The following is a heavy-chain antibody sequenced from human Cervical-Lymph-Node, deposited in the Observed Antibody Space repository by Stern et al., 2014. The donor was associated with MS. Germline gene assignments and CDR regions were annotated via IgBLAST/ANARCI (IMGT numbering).Heavy chain of an antibody. Sequence: QLVESGPEVKKPGTSVKVSCKASGFTFTSSAVHWVRQARGQRLEWIGWIVVGSGNTNYAQKFQERVTITRDMSTSTAYMELSSLRSEDTAVYYCAASGRGAVDYWGQGTLVTVSS. CDR2: IVVGSGNT. CDR1: GFTFTSSA. J-gene: IGHJ4*02. CDR3: AASGRGAVDY. D-gene: IGHD3-10*01. V-gene: IGHV1-58*01.